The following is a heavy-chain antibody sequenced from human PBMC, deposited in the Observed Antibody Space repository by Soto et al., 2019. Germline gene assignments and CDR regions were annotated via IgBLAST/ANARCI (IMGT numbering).Heavy chain of an antibody. D-gene: IGHD5-18*01. Sequence: LRLSCAASGFTFSSYGMHWVRQAPGKGLEWVAVISYDGSNKYYADSVKGRFTISRDNSKNTLYLQMNSLRAEDTAVYYCAKGQRGYSYGRSAHFDYWGQGTLVTVSS. V-gene: IGHV3-30*18. CDR1: GFTFSSYG. J-gene: IGHJ4*02. CDR3: AKGQRGYSYGRSAHFDY. CDR2: ISYDGSNK.